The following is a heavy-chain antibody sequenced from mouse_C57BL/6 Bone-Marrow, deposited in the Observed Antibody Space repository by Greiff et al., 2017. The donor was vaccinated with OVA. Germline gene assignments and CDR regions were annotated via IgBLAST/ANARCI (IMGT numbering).Heavy chain of an antibody. CDR2: FYPGSGSL. CDR3: ASDRAIYDGYSYAMDY. V-gene: IGHV1-62-2*01. Sequence: VQLQQSGAELVKPGASVKLSCKASGYTFTEYTIHWVKQRSGQGLEWIGWFYPGSGSLKYNEKFKDKATLTAAKSYSTAYMELSRVTSEDSAVYFCASDRAIYDGYSYAMDYWGQGTSVTVSS. D-gene: IGHD2-3*01. J-gene: IGHJ4*01. CDR1: GYTFTEYT.